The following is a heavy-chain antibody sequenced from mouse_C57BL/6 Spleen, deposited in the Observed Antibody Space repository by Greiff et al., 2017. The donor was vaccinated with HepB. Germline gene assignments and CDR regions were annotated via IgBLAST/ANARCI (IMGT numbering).Heavy chain of an antibody. V-gene: IGHV1-4*01. CDR1: GYTFTSYT. J-gene: IGHJ2*01. CDR3: ASGRECFDY. CDR2: INPSSGYT. Sequence: VQLQQSGAELARPGASVKMSCKASGYTFTSYTMHWVKQRPGQGLEWIGYINPSSGYTKSNQKFKDKATLTADKSSSTAYMQLSSLTSEDSAVYYCASGRECFDYWGQGTTLTVSS.